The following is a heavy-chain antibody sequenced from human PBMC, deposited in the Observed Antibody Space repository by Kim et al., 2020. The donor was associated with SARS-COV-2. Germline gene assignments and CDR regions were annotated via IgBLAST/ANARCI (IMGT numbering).Heavy chain of an antibody. V-gene: IGHV3-21*01. CDR3: ARDFHSGYYYYGMDV. D-gene: IGHD2-21*01. J-gene: IGHJ6*02. Sequence: DSVKGRFTISRDNAKNSLYLQMNSLRAEDTAVYYCARDFHSGYYYYGMDVWGQGTTVTVSS.